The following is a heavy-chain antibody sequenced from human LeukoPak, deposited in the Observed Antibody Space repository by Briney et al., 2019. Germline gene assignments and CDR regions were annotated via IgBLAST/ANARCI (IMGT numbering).Heavy chain of an antibody. J-gene: IGHJ4*02. CDR2: IIPIFGTA. Sequence: SVKVPCKASGGTFSSYAISWVRQAPGQGLEWMGGIIPIFGTANYAQKFQGRVTITADESTSTAYMELSSLRSEDTAVYYCASLYSGSYYSDYWGQGTLVTVSS. CDR1: GGTFSSYA. V-gene: IGHV1-69*13. D-gene: IGHD1-26*01. CDR3: ASLYSGSYYSDY.